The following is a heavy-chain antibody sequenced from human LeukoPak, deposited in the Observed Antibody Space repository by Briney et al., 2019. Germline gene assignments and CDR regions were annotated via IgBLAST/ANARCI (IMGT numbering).Heavy chain of an antibody. V-gene: IGHV4-4*07. CDR2: VFAGGNT. CDR1: GGSISSYY. Sequence: KTSETLSLTCIVSGGSISSYYWNWIRQPAGKGLEWIGRVFAGGNTNYNPSLNSRVTMSVDTSKNQFYLKLSSVTAADTAVYYCARDSYDCSGYYDYWGQGTLVTVSS. CDR3: ARDSYDCSGYYDY. J-gene: IGHJ4*02. D-gene: IGHD3-22*01.